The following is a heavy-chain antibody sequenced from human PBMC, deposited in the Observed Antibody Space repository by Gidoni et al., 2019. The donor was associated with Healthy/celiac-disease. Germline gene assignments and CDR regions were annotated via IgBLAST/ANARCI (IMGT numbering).Heavy chain of an antibody. J-gene: IGHJ4*02. Sequence: EVQLVESGGGLVQPGRSLRLSCTAFVFTFGGYAMSWVRQAPGKGLEWVGFIRSKAYGGTTEYAASVKGRFTISRDDSKSIAYLQMNSLKTEDTAVYYCTREVKQWLAYIDYWGQGTLVTVSS. V-gene: IGHV3-49*04. CDR1: VFTFGGYA. CDR3: TREVKQWLAYIDY. D-gene: IGHD6-19*01. CDR2: IRSKAYGGTT.